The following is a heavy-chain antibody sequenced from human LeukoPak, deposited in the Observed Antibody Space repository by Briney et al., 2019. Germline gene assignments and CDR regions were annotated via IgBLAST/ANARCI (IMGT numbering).Heavy chain of an antibody. J-gene: IGHJ6*03. CDR1: GFTFSSYS. CDR3: ARQGIAARSIFYYYMDV. D-gene: IGHD6-6*01. CDR2: ISSSSSTI. V-gene: IGHV3-48*01. Sequence: GGSLRLSCAASGFTFSSYSMNWVRQAPGKGLEWVSYISSSSSTIYYADSVKGRFTISRDNAKNSLYLQMNSLRAEDTAVYYCARQGIAARSIFYYYMDVWGKGTTVTVSS.